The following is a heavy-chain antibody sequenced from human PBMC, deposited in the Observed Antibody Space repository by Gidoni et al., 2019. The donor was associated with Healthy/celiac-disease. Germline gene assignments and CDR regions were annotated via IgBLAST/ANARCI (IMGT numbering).Heavy chain of an antibody. J-gene: IGHJ3*02. D-gene: IGHD3-16*01. CDR3: ARSSYDYVWGSTTGAFDI. Sequence: QVQLQESGPGLVKPSQTLSLTCTVSGGSISSGSYYWSWIRQPAGKGLAWIGRIYTSGSTNYNPSLKSRVTISVDTSKNQFSLKLSSVTAADTAVYYCARSSYDYVWGSTTGAFDIWGQGTMVTVSS. CDR2: IYTSGST. CDR1: GGSISSGSYY. V-gene: IGHV4-61*02.